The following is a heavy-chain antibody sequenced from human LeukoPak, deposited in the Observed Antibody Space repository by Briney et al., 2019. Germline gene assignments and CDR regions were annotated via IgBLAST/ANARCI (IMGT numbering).Heavy chain of an antibody. J-gene: IGHJ5*02. D-gene: IGHD6-19*01. CDR1: GYTFTSYD. CDR2: MNPNSGNT. Sequence: ASVTVSCKASGYTFTSYDINWVRQAPGQGLEWRGWMNPNSGNTGYAQKFQGRVTMTRNTSISTAYMELSSLRSEDTAVYYCATEQWLVSRNWFDPWGQGTLVTVSS. CDR3: ATEQWLVSRNWFDP. V-gene: IGHV1-8*01.